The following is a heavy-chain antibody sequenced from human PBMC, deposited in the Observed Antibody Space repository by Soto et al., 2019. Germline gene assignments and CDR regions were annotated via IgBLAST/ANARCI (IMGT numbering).Heavy chain of an antibody. CDR1: GGTFSSYT. D-gene: IGHD6-19*01. V-gene: IGHV1-69*02. CDR3: AGARSSGLSNWFDP. CDR2: IIPILGIA. Sequence: QVQLVQSGAEVKKPGSSVKVSCKASGGTFSSYTISWVRQAPGQGLEWMGRIIPILGIANYAQKFQGRVTITAHKSTSTAYMELSSLRSEDTAVYYCAGARSSGLSNWFDPWGQGTLVTVSS. J-gene: IGHJ5*02.